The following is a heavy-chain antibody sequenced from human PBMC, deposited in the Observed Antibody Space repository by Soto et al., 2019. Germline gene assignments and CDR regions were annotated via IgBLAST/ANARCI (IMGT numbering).Heavy chain of an antibody. CDR3: ARVRYFDWLSQRPLYLDY. Sequence: SETLSLTCTVSGGSISSYYWSWIRQPPGKGLEWIGYIYYSGSTNYNPSLKSRVTISVDTSKNQFSLKLSSVTAADTAVYYCARVRYFDWLSQRPLYLDYWGQGTLVTFSS. CDR1: GGSISSYY. D-gene: IGHD3-9*01. CDR2: IYYSGST. V-gene: IGHV4-59*01. J-gene: IGHJ4*02.